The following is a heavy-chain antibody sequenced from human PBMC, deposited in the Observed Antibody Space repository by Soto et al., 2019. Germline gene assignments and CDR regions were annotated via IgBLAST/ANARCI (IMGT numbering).Heavy chain of an antibody. CDR3: ARVRGYSSSWRYYYYYYGMDV. Sequence: SDTLSLTCTVSGGSISSYYWSWIRQPPGKGLEWIGYIYYSGSTNYNPSLKSRVTISVDTSKNQFSLKLSSVTAADTAVYYCARVRGYSSSWRYYYYYYGMDVWGQG. J-gene: IGHJ6*02. CDR1: GGSISSYY. D-gene: IGHD6-13*01. CDR2: IYYSGST. V-gene: IGHV4-59*01.